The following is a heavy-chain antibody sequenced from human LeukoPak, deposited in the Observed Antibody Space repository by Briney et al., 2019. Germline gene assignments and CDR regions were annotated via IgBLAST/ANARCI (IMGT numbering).Heavy chain of an antibody. D-gene: IGHD6-13*01. J-gene: IGHJ6*04. V-gene: IGHV4-30-4*01. CDR1: GGSISSGDYY. Sequence: SETLSLTCTVSGGSISSGDYYWSWIRQPPGKGLEWIGYIYYSGSTYYNPSLKSRVTISVDTSKNQFSLKPSSVTAADTAVYYCARETGGIAAAGTRYYYYGMDVWGKGTTVTVSS. CDR2: IYYSGST. CDR3: ARETGGIAAAGTRYYYYGMDV.